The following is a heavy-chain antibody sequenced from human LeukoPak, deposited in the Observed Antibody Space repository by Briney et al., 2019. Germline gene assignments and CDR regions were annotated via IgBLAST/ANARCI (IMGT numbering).Heavy chain of an antibody. CDR3: TRVRHGDYFDY. CDR2: DRNKPNGYTT. Sequence: GGSLRLFRAASGFSLSDHYMDWVRQDPGKGLEWVGRDRNKPNGYTTDYGTSVKGRFTISRDDSKHSLYLQMNSLTSEDTAVYYCTRVRHGDYFDYWGQGTLVSVSS. CDR1: GFSLSDHY. D-gene: IGHD4-17*01. V-gene: IGHV3-72*01. J-gene: IGHJ4*02.